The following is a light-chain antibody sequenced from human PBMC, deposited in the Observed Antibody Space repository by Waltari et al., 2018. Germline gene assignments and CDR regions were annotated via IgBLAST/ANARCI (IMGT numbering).Light chain of an antibody. Sequence: EIVLTQSPGTLSLSPGERATLSCRASQSVDSIHLAWYQQKPGQAPRLLIYGSSSRATGIPDRFSGSGSGTDVTLTISRLEPEDFAVYYCQQHGGSPLYTFGQGTKLELK. CDR2: GSS. V-gene: IGKV3-20*01. J-gene: IGKJ2*01. CDR3: QQHGGSPLYT. CDR1: QSVDSIH.